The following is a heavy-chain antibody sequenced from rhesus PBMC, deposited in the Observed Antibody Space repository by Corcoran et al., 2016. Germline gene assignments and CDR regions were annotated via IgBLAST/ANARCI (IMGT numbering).Heavy chain of an antibody. CDR3: AGGYDSGYYIFDY. CDR2: ISGSSGST. D-gene: IGHD3-28*01. V-gene: IGHV4-65*01. J-gene: IGHJ4*01. CDR1: GGSISSSNW. Sequence: QVQLQESGPGLVKPSETLSLTCAVSGGSISSSNWWSWIRQPPGKGLEWIGNISGSSGSTYYNPSRKSRVTISTDTSKNQFSLKLSSVTAADTAVYYCAGGYDSGYYIFDYWGQGVLVTVSS.